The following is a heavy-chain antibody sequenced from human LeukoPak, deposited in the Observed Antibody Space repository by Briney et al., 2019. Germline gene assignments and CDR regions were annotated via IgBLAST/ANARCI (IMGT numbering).Heavy chain of an antibody. Sequence: PGGSLRLSCTASGFTFGDYAMSWVRQAPGKGLEWVGFIRSKAYGGTTEYAASVKGRFTISRDDSKSIAYLQMNSLKTEDTAVYYCTSLLKAVAGSYFDYWGQGTLVTVSS. J-gene: IGHJ4*02. CDR3: TSLLKAVAGSYFDY. CDR1: GFTFGDYA. D-gene: IGHD6-19*01. V-gene: IGHV3-49*04. CDR2: IRSKAYGGTT.